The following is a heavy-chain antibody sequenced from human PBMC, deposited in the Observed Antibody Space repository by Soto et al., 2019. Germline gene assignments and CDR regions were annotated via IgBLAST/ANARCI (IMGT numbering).Heavy chain of an antibody. CDR3: ASQQWRATNTLYYFDY. CDR1: GHSISSSNYY. J-gene: IGHJ4*02. Sequence: PSETLSLTCTVSGHSISSSNYYWGWIRQPPGKGLEWIGSIFYSGFTYDNPSLKSRVTMSVDRSKNQFSLRLSSVTAADTGEYYCASQQWRATNTLYYFDYWGQGTQVTVSS. V-gene: IGHV4-39*01. D-gene: IGHD6-19*01. CDR2: IFYSGFT.